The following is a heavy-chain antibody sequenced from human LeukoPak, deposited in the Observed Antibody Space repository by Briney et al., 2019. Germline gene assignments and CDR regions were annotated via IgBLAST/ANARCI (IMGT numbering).Heavy chain of an antibody. J-gene: IGHJ4*02. CDR3: VRDYSNFVQGD. CDR1: GDSISSSHYY. CDR2: IYSGGET. D-gene: IGHD4-11*01. Sequence: SETLSLTCTVSGDSISSSHYYWGWIRQSPGKGLEWIGSIYSGGETHYNPSLNSRVTIFLDTSKNRFSLNLISVTATDTAVYYCVRDYSNFVQGDWGQGTLVTVSS. V-gene: IGHV4-39*02.